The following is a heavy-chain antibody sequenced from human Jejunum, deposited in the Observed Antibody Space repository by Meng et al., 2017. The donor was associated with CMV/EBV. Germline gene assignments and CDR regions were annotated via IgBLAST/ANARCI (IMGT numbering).Heavy chain of an antibody. V-gene: IGHV1-2*02. CDR3: VREGFCSNTSCFRPYGMDV. CDR1: GYY. J-gene: IGHJ6*02. Sequence: GYYMHWVRQAPGQGLEWMAWINPKSGGTNYAQKFQGRVTMTRDTSISTAYMELSRLRSDDTAMYYCVREGFCSNTSCFRPYGMDVWGQGTTVTVSS. D-gene: IGHD2-2*01. CDR2: INPKSGGT.